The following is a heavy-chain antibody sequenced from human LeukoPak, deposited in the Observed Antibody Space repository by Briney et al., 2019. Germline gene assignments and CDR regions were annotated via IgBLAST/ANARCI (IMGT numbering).Heavy chain of an antibody. J-gene: IGHJ5*02. CDR1: GYTFTGYY. CDR3: ARDRGITGTTAWFDP. Sequence: ASVKVSCKASGYTFTGYYMHWVRQAPGQGLEWMGWINPNSGGTNYAQKFQGSVTMTRDTSISTAYMELSRLRSDDTAVYYCARDRGITGTTAWFDPWGQGTLVTVSS. V-gene: IGHV1-2*02. D-gene: IGHD1-7*01. CDR2: INPNSGGT.